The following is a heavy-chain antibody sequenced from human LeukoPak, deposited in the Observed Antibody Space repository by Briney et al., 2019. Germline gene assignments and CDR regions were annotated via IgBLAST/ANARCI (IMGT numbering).Heavy chain of an antibody. Sequence: PGGSLRLSCAASGFTFSSYAMSWVRQAPGKGLEWVSAISGSGGSTYYADSVKGRFTISRDNSKNTLYLQMNSLRAEDTAVYYCAKTHTGYSSSWPYFDYWGQGTLVTVSS. V-gene: IGHV3-23*01. CDR1: GFTFSSYA. CDR3: AKTHTGYSSSWPYFDY. D-gene: IGHD6-13*01. J-gene: IGHJ4*02. CDR2: ISGSGGST.